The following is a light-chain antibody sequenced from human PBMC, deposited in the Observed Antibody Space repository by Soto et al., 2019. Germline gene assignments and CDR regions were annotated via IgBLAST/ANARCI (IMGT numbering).Light chain of an antibody. V-gene: IGKV3-20*01. Sequence: EIVLTQSPGTLSLSPGERATLSCRASQSIISRYLAWYQQRPGQAPRLLVYGASGRATGIPVRFSGTGSGTDFTLTISRLEPEDFAVFYCQHYDSLPITFGQGTRLEI. CDR2: GAS. J-gene: IGKJ5*01. CDR1: QSIISRY. CDR3: QHYDSLPIT.